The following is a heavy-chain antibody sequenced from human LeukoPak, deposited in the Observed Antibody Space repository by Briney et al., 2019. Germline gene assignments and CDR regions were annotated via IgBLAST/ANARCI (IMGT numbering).Heavy chain of an antibody. D-gene: IGHD3-22*01. CDR1: GFTFSNAW. CDR2: IKSKTDGGTT. CDR3: TTDENYYDSSGYYYVDY. J-gene: IGHJ4*02. V-gene: IGHV3-15*07. Sequence: GGSLRLSCAASGFTFSNAWMNWVRHAPGKGLEWVGRIKSKTDGGTTDYAAPVKGRFTISRDDSKNTLYLQMNSLKTEDTAVYYCTTDENYYDSSGYYYVDYWGQGTLVTVSS.